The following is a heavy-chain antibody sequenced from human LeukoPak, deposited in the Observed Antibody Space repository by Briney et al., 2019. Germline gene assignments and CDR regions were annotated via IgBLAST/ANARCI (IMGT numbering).Heavy chain of an antibody. Sequence: SQTLSLTCTVSGGSISSGDYYWSWIRQPPGKGLEWIGYIYYSGSTYHNPSLKSRVTISVDTSKNQFSLKLSSVTAADTAVYYCASSIVGATTAITLFDYWGQGTLVTVSS. D-gene: IGHD1-26*01. CDR1: GGSISSGDYY. CDR3: ASSIVGATTAITLFDY. J-gene: IGHJ4*02. CDR2: IYYSGST. V-gene: IGHV4-30-4*08.